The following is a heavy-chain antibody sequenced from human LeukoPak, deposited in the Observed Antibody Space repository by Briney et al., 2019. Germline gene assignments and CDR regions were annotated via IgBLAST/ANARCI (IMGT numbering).Heavy chain of an antibody. D-gene: IGHD3-3*01. CDR1: GFTFSSNA. V-gene: IGHV3-23*01. Sequence: PGGSLRLSCAASGFTFSSNAMSWVRQAPGKGLEWVSGIGSSAGSIHYADSVKGRFTISRDNSKNTLYLEMNSLRAEDTAVYYCVKDLRFWSAGDYWGQGTLVTVSS. J-gene: IGHJ4*02. CDR2: IGSSAGSI. CDR3: VKDLRFWSAGDY.